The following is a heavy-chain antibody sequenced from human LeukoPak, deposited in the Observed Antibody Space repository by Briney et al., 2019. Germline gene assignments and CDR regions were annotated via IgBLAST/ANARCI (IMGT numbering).Heavy chain of an antibody. J-gene: IGHJ4*02. CDR2: ISGNGGNT. V-gene: IGHV3-23*01. D-gene: IGHD3-3*01. CDR1: GFTFSSYA. Sequence: GGSLRLSCAASGFTFSSYAMSWVRQAPGKGLEWVSAISGNGGNTYYADSVKGRFTISRDNSKNTLYLQMNSLRAEDTAVYYCAKDGPDFWSATGYWGQGTLVTVSS. CDR3: AKDGPDFWSATGY.